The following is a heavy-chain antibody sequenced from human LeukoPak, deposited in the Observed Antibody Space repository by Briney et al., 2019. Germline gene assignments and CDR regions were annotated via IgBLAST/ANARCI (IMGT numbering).Heavy chain of an antibody. D-gene: IGHD2-2*01. V-gene: IGHV1-2*02. J-gene: IGHJ3*02. Sequence: ASVKVSCKASGYTFTSYDINWVRQAPGQGLEWMGWINPNSGGTNYAQKFQGRVTMTRDTSISTAYMELSRLRSDDTAVYYCAGRSCSSTSCIDAFDIWGQGTMVTVSS. CDR1: GYTFTSYD. CDR2: INPNSGGT. CDR3: AGRSCSSTSCIDAFDI.